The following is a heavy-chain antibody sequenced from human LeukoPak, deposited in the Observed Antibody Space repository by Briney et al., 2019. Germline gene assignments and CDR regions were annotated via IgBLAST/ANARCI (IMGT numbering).Heavy chain of an antibody. D-gene: IGHD3-10*01. V-gene: IGHV2-5*01. CDR2: IYWNDDK. CDR1: GFSLSTSGVA. J-gene: IGHJ4*02. CDR3: ARLIVRGGFDY. Sequence: SGPTLVKPAQTLTLTCSFSGFSLSTSGVAVGWIRQPPGKALEWLALIYWNDDKRYSPSLKSRLTITKVTSKNHVVLTMTNMDPVDTATYYCARLIVRGGFDYWGQGTLVTVSS.